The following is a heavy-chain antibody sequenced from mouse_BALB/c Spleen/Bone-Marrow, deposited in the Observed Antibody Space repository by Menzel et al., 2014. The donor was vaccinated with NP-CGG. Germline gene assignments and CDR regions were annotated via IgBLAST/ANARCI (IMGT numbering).Heavy chain of an antibody. Sequence: QVQLQQSGTELVMPGASVKMSCKASGYAFTDRWIHWVKQRPGQGLEWIGAIDTSDSYTNYNRKFKGKATLTVDESSSTAYIHLSSLTSEDSAVYYCARGGDDFSLDYWGQGTSVTVSS. V-gene: IGHV1-69*01. D-gene: IGHD2-4*01. CDR2: IDTSDSYT. CDR3: ARGGDDFSLDY. CDR1: GYAFTDRW. J-gene: IGHJ4*01.